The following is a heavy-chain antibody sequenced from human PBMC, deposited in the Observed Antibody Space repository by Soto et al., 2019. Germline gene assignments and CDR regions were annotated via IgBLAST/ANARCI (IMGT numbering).Heavy chain of an antibody. Sequence: SETLSLTCTVSGGSISSYYWSWIRQPPGKGLEWIGYIYNSGSTNYNPSLKSRVTISVDTSKNQFSLKLSSVTAADTAVYHCARDGGFYYGMDVWGQATTVTVAS. V-gene: IGHV4-59*01. CDR2: IYNSGST. J-gene: IGHJ6*02. D-gene: IGHD3-3*01. CDR3: ARDGGFYYGMDV. CDR1: GGSISSYY.